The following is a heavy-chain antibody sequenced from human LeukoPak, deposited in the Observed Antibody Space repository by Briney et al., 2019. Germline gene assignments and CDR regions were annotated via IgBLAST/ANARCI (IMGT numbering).Heavy chain of an antibody. CDR3: VRGGFYRYSGTSGDY. CDR1: GFSFSNYA. CDR2: ISGRDGST. D-gene: IGHD1-26*01. J-gene: IGHJ4*02. Sequence: PGGSLRLSCAASGFSFSNYAMSWVRQAPGKGLEWVSAISGRDGSTYYAGSVKGRFTISRDNSKNTLYLQMNSLRAEDTAVYYCVRGGFYRYSGTSGDYWGQGSQVTVSS. V-gene: IGHV3-23*01.